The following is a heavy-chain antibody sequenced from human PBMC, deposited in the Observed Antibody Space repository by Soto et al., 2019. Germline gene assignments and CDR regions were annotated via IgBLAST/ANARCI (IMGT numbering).Heavy chain of an antibody. CDR3: AADPDFDWLFNFDY. V-gene: IGHV1-58*01. J-gene: IGHJ4*02. CDR2: IVVGSGNT. Sequence: ASVKVSCKASGFTFTSSAVQWLRQSRGQRLEWIGWIVVGSGNTNYAQKFQERVTITRDMSTSTAYMELSSLRSEDTAVYYCAADPDFDWLFNFDYWGQGTLVTVSS. CDR1: GFTFTSSA. D-gene: IGHD3-9*01.